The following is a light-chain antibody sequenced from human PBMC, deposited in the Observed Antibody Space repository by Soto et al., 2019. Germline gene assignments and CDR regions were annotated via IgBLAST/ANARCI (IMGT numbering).Light chain of an antibody. J-gene: IGKJ5*01. Sequence: DIQMTQSPSSLSASVGDRVTITCRASQSISTSLNWYQQKPGRAPKLLIYAASSLQSGVPSRFSGSGSGTDFILTISSLQPEDFATYYCQQSYSTPRDFGQGTRLEIK. V-gene: IGKV1-39*01. CDR2: AAS. CDR3: QQSYSTPRD. CDR1: QSISTS.